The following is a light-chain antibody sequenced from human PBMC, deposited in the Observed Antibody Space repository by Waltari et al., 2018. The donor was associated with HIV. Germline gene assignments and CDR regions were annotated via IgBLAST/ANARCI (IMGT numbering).Light chain of an antibody. CDR3: QQFATWPSYT. J-gene: IGKJ2*01. CDR1: QGVGTS. V-gene: IGKV3-15*01. Sequence: EIILTQSPDTLSVSPGDRVTLSCRASQGVGTSLVWYQQRSGQPTRRLLSRSHRTSPGVSARFSGSGSGTDFTLTISNLQSEDFATYYCQQFATWPSYTFGQGTRLEI. CDR2: RSH.